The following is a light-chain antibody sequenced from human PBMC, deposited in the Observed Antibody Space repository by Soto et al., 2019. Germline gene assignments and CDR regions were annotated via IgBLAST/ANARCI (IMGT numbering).Light chain of an antibody. Sequence: QSVLTQPPSVSGAPGQRVTISCTGSSSNIGAGYDVHWYQQLPGTAPKLLIYGNSNRPSGVPDRFSGSKSGTSASLAITGLQAYDAADYYGQSYDSSLSGWVFGGGTKLTVL. J-gene: IGLJ2*01. CDR3: QSYDSSLSGWV. CDR1: SSNIGAGYD. V-gene: IGLV1-40*01. CDR2: GNS.